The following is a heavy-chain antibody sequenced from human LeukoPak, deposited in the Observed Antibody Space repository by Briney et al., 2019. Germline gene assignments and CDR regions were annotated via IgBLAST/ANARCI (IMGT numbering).Heavy chain of an antibody. V-gene: IGHV3-30-3*01. Sequence: GGSLRLSCAASGFTFSSYAMHWVRQAPGKGLEWVAVISYDGSNKYYADSVKGRFTISRDNSENTLYLQMNSLRAEDTAVYYCASGSGSYDYWGQGTLVTVSS. CDR2: ISYDGSNK. CDR1: GFTFSSYA. D-gene: IGHD1-26*01. J-gene: IGHJ4*02. CDR3: ASGSGSYDY.